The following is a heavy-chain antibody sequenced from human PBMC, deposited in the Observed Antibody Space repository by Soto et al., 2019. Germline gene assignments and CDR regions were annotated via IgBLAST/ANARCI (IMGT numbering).Heavy chain of an antibody. Sequence: PSETLSLTCTVSGGSISSSSYYWGWIRQSPGKGLEWIGSIYYSGSTYYNPSLKSRVTISVDTSKNQFSLKLSSVTAADTAVYYCARSLRFLEWLYYYYGMDVWGQGTTVTVCS. CDR2: IYYSGST. J-gene: IGHJ6*02. D-gene: IGHD3-3*01. CDR1: GGSISSSSYY. V-gene: IGHV4-39*01. CDR3: ARSLRFLEWLYYYYGMDV.